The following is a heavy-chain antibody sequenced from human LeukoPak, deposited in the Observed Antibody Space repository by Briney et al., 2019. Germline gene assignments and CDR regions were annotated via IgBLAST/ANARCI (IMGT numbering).Heavy chain of an antibody. CDR3: TRLDSGYYWDDAFDI. D-gene: IGHD3-22*01. V-gene: IGHV4-4*07. Sequence: PSETLSLTCTVSGGSISSYYWSWIRQPAGKGLEWIGRIYTSGSTNYNPSLKSRVTMSVDTSKNQFSLKLSSVTAADTAVYYCTRLDSGYYWDDAFDIWGQGTMVTVSS. CDR1: GGSISSYY. J-gene: IGHJ3*02. CDR2: IYTSGST.